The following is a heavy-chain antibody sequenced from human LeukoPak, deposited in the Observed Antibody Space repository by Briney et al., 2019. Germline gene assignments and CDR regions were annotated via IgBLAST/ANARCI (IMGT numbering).Heavy chain of an antibody. D-gene: IGHD2-8*01. CDR1: GYTFTSYD. CDR3: ASRPRVCTNGVCYTYWYFDL. Sequence: ASVKVSCKASGYTFTSYDINWVRQATGQELEWMGWMNPNSGNTGYAQKFQGRVTITRNTSISTAYMELSSLRSEDTAVYYCASRPRVCTNGVCYTYWYFDLWGRGTLVTVSS. V-gene: IGHV1-8*03. CDR2: MNPNSGNT. J-gene: IGHJ2*01.